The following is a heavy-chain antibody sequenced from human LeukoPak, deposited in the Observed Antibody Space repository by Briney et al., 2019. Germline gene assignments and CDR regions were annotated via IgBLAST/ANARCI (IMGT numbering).Heavy chain of an antibody. CDR1: GGSISSGSYY. V-gene: IGHV4-61*02. J-gene: IGHJ4*02. CDR2: IYTSGST. Sequence: SETLSLTCTVSGGSISSGSYYWSWIRQPAGKGLEWIGRIYTSGSTNYNPSLKSRVTISVDTSKNQFSLKLSSVTAADTAVYYCARDGGDDYGAGGVNYWGQGTLSPSPQ. D-gene: IGHD4-17*01. CDR3: ARDGGDDYGAGGVNY.